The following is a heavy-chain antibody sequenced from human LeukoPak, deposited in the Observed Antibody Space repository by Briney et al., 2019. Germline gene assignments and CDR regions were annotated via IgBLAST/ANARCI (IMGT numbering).Heavy chain of an antibody. CDR2: INHSGST. D-gene: IGHD3-22*01. CDR3: ASGDSSGYYY. V-gene: IGHV4-34*01. Sequence: SETLSLTCAVYGGSLSGYYWSWIRQPPGKGLEWIGEINHSGSTNYNPSLKSRVTISVDTSKNQFSLKLSSVTAADTAVYYCASGDSSGYYYWGQGTLVTVSS. J-gene: IGHJ4*02. CDR1: GGSLSGYY.